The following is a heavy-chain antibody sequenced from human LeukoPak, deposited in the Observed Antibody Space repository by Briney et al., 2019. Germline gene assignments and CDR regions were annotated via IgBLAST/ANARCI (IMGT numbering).Heavy chain of an antibody. V-gene: IGHV3-33*01. CDR1: GFTFSSYG. Sequence: GGSLRLSCAASGFTFSSYGMHWVRQAPGKGLEWVALIWYDGSNKYYADSVKGRFTISRDNSKNTLYLQMSSLRAEDTAVYYCARDLFGSSSTNWFDPWGQGTLVTVSS. CDR3: ARDLFGSSSTNWFDP. D-gene: IGHD6-13*01. CDR2: IWYDGSNK. J-gene: IGHJ5*02.